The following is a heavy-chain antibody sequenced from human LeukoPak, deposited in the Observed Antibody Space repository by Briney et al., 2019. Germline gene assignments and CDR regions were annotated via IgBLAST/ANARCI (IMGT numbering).Heavy chain of an antibody. Sequence: GGSLRLSCAASGFTFSSYEMNWVRQAPGKGLEWVSYISSSGSTIYYADSVKGRFTISRDNAKNSLYLQMNSLRAEDTVVYYCAELGITMIGGVWGKGTTVTVSS. CDR2: ISSSGSTI. J-gene: IGHJ6*04. V-gene: IGHV3-48*03. CDR1: GFTFSSYE. CDR3: AELGITMIGGV. D-gene: IGHD3-10*02.